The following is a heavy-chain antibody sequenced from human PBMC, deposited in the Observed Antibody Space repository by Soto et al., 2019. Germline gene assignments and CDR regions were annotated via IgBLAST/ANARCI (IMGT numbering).Heavy chain of an antibody. Sequence: PGGSLRLSCAASGFTFSSYSINWVRQAPGKGLEWVSSISGFSTYIHYADSVKGRFTISRDNAKNTLYLQMNSLRAEDTAVYYCARVAATNEYYGMDVWGQGTTVPVSS. CDR3: ARVAATNEYYGMDV. J-gene: IGHJ6*02. CDR1: GFTFSSYS. V-gene: IGHV3-21*01. D-gene: IGHD1-1*01. CDR2: ISGFSTYI.